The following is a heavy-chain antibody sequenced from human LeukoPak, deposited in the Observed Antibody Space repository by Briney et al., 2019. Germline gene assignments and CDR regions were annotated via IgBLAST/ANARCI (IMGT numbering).Heavy chain of an antibody. CDR3: ARDADFGGCFDY. CDR2: IYSGDET. J-gene: IGHJ4*02. Sequence: PGGSLRLSCAASGLAVSGNYMSWVRQAPGKGLEWVSIYSGDETYYADSVKGRFTISRDNSKNTVFLQMNNLRVDDTALYFCARDADFGGCFDYWGQGTLVTVSS. D-gene: IGHD4-23*01. V-gene: IGHV3-66*01. CDR1: GLAVSGNY.